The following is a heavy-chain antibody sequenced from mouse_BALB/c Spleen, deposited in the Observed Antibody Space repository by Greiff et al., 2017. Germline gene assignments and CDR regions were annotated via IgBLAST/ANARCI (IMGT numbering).Heavy chain of an antibody. D-gene: IGHD2-2*01. CDR1: GYTFTSYW. J-gene: IGHJ4*01. CDR3: ARLGGYDNYAMDY. V-gene: IGHV1-87*01. Sequence: QVQLKESGAELARPGASVKLSCKASGYTFTSYWMQWVKQRPGQGLEWIGAIYPGDGDTRYTQKFKGKATLTADKSSSTAYMQLSSLASEDSAVYYCARLGGYDNYAMDYWGQGTSVTVSS. CDR2: IYPGDGDT.